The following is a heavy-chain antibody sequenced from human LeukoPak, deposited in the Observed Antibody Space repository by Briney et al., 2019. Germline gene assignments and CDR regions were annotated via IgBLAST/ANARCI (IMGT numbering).Heavy chain of an antibody. V-gene: IGHV3-48*02. CDR2: ISGRSSTI. J-gene: IGHJ6*03. D-gene: IGHD2/OR15-2a*01. Sequence: GALRLSCSASAFTLRDYSIELVRQGPGEGLEGGLFISGRSSTIYYADSVKGRFTISRDNAKNSLSLQMNSLSDEDTAVYYCAKDAYGGATFFYYMDVWGKGTTVTVSS. CDR1: AFTLRDYS. CDR3: AKDAYGGATFFYYMDV.